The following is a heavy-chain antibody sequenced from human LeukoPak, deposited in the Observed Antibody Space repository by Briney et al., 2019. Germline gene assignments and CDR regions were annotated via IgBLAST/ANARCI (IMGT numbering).Heavy chain of an antibody. CDR2: VSYDGSNQ. CDR3: ARQGDTHYWYFDL. V-gene: IGHV3-30*03. J-gene: IGHJ2*01. CDR1: GFTFSSHG. Sequence: GGSLRLSCAASGFTFSSHGMHWVRQAPGKGLEWVAVVSYDGSNQYYADSVRGRFTISRDNSKSTLSLQMNSLRVEDTAVYFCARQGDTHYWYFDLWGRGTLATVSS. D-gene: IGHD3-16*01.